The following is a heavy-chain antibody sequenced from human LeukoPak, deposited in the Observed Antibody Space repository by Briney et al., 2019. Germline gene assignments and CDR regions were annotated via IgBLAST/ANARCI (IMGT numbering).Heavy chain of an antibody. D-gene: IGHD3-22*01. CDR3: AREAYYYDSSGYYYLDY. J-gene: IGHJ4*02. Sequence: PSETLSLTCTVSGGSISSYYWSWIRQPAGKGLEWIGRIYTSGSTNYNPSIKSRVTMSVDTSKNQFSLKLSSVTAADTAVYYCAREAYYYDSSGYYYLDYWGQGTLVTVSS. V-gene: IGHV4-4*07. CDR2: IYTSGST. CDR1: GGSISSYY.